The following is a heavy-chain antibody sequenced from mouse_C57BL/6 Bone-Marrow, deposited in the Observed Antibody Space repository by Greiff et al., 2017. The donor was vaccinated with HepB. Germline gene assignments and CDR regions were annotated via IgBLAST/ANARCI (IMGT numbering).Heavy chain of an antibody. J-gene: IGHJ2*01. V-gene: IGHV5-6*01. CDR3: ARRDGYYDYFDY. Sequence: EVQGVESGGDLVKPGGSLKLSCAASGFTFSSYGMSWVRQTPDKRLEWVATISSGGSYTYYPDSVKGRFTISRDNAKNTLYLQMSSLKSEDTAMYYGARRDGYYDYFDYWGQGTTLTVSS. CDR1: GFTFSSYG. CDR2: ISSGGSYT. D-gene: IGHD2-3*01.